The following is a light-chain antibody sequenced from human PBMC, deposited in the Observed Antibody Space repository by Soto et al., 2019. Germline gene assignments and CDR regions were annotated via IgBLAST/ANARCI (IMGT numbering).Light chain of an antibody. CDR2: EVT. J-gene: IGLJ3*02. CDR3: CSCAGGYLGM. CDR1: TSSVGGYNL. Sequence: QSVLTQPASVSGSPGQSITISCTGTTSSVGGYNLVSWYQQHPGKAPRLMIYEVTKRPSGVSNRFSASKSGNTASLTISGLQAEDEADYYCCSCAGGYLGMFGGGTKLTVL. V-gene: IGLV2-23*02.